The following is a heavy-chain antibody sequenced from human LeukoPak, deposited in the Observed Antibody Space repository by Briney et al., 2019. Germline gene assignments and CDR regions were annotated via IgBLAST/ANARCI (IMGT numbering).Heavy chain of an antibody. D-gene: IGHD3-16*01. CDR2: ISYDGSNK. Sequence: GGSLRLSCAASGFTFSSYAMHWVRQAPGKGLEWVAVISYDGSNKYYAGSVKGRFTISRDNSKNTLYLQMNSLRAEDTAVYYCARDWGDYGYGAFDIWGQGTMVTVSS. V-gene: IGHV3-30*04. J-gene: IGHJ3*02. CDR3: ARDWGDYGYGAFDI. CDR1: GFTFSSYA.